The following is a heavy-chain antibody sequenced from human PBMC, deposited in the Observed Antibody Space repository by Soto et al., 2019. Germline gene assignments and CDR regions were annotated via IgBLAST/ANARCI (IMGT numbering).Heavy chain of an antibody. V-gene: IGHV1-2*02. Sequence: ASVKVSCKTAGYTFTGHYMHWVRQAPGQGLEWMGWINPNSGGTNHAQKFQGRVTMTRDTSINTAFMEVSRLRSDDTAVYYCARDSHYDILTGYSRNGFDIWGQGTMVTVS. D-gene: IGHD3-9*01. CDR3: ARDSHYDILTGYSRNGFDI. CDR2: INPNSGGT. J-gene: IGHJ3*02. CDR1: GYTFTGHY.